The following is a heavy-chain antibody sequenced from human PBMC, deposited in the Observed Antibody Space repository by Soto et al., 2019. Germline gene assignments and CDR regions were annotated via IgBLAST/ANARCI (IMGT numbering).Heavy chain of an antibody. Sequence: ASVKVSCKASGYTFTNYGLSWVRQAPGQGLEWMGFISVCNGNTNYARKFYGRLTVTTDTSTKTGYMELRSLRSDATAVYYCAIGVYCTSSSCYEEFYRGMDVWGQGTTVTVSS. CDR1: GYTFTNYG. D-gene: IGHD2-2*01. V-gene: IGHV1-18*01. CDR3: AIGVYCTSSSCYEEFYRGMDV. CDR2: ISVCNGNT. J-gene: IGHJ6*02.